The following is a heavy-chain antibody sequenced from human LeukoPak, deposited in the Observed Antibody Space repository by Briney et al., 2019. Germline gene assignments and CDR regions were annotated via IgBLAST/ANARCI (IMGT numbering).Heavy chain of an antibody. CDR3: VRDRGSYPGDYFDY. CDR1: GGSISSYY. CDR2: IYTSGST. D-gene: IGHD1-26*01. V-gene: IGHV4-4*07. Sequence: PSETLSLTCTVSGGSISSYYWSWIRQPAGKGLEWIGRIYTSGSTNYNPSLKSRVTMSVDTSKNQFSLKLSSVTAADTAVYYCVRDRGSYPGDYFDYRGQGTLVTVSS. J-gene: IGHJ4*02.